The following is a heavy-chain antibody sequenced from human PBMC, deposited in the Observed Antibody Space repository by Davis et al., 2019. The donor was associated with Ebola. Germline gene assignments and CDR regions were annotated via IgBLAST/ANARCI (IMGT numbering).Heavy chain of an antibody. J-gene: IGHJ6*02. V-gene: IGHV4-34*01. CDR2: INHSGST. Sequence: SETLSLTCAVYGGSFSGYYWSWIRQPPGKGLEWIGEINHSGSTNYNPSLKSRVTISVDTSKNQFSLKLSSVTAADTAVYYCAGTYGSGIYYGMDVWGQGTTVTVSS. D-gene: IGHD3-10*01. CDR3: AGTYGSGIYYGMDV. CDR1: GGSFSGYY.